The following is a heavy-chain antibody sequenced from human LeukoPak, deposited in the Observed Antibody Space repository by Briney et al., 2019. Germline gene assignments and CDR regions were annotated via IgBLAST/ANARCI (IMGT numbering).Heavy chain of an antibody. J-gene: IGHJ4*02. CDR3: ATYDSTSSRVFDY. D-gene: IGHD3-22*01. CDR2: ISGSGGST. CDR1: GFTFSSYA. V-gene: IGHV3-23*01. Sequence: PGGSLRLSCAASGFTFSSYAMSWVRQAPGKGLEWVSAISGSGGSTYYIDSVKGRFTISRDNSKNTLYLQMNSLRAEDTAVYYCATYDSTSSRVFDYWGQGTLVTVSA.